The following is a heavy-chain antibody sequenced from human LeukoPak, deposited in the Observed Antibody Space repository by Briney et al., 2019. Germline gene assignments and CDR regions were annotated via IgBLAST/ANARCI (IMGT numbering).Heavy chain of an antibody. V-gene: IGHV3-7*01. CDR2: INQDGSEK. D-gene: IGHD5-24*01. J-gene: IGHJ4*02. CDR3: ARDGVRDGLYFDR. CDR1: GFTFSSYW. Sequence: GGCLRLSCAASGFTFSSYWMNWVRQAPGKGLEWVASINQDGSEKYYLDSVKGRFTISRDNAKNSLYLQMNSLRDEDTAVYSCARDGVRDGLYFDRWGQGTLVTVSA.